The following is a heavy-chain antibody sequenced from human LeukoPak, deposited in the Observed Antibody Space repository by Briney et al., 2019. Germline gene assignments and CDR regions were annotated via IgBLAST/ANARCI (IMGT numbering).Heavy chain of an antibody. CDR1: GFTFSSYA. CDR3: AREGRRVRGVMDY. D-gene: IGHD3-10*01. Sequence: GRSLRLSCAASGFTFSSYAMHWVRQAPGKGLEWVAVISYDESNKYYADSVKGRFTISRDNSKNTLYLQMNSLRAEDTAVYYCAREGRRVRGVMDYWGQGTLVTVSS. J-gene: IGHJ4*02. V-gene: IGHV3-30-3*01. CDR2: ISYDESNK.